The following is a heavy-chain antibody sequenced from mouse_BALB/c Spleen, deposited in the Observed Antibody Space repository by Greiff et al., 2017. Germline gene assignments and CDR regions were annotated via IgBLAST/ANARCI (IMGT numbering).Heavy chain of an antibody. CDR3: ARGADCSGYGGAMDY. J-gene: IGHJ4*01. D-gene: IGHD3-2*01. V-gene: IGHV5-4*02. Sequence: EVQGVESGGGLVKPGGSLKLSCAASGFTFSDSYMYWVRQTPEKRLEWVATISDGGSYTYYPDSVKGRFTISRDNAKNNLYLQMSSLKSEDTAMYYCARGADCSGYGGAMDYWGQGTSVTVSS. CDR2: ISDGGSYT. CDR1: GFTFSDSY.